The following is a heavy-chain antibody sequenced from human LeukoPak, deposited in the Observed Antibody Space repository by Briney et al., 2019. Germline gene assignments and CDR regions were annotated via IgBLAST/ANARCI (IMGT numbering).Heavy chain of an antibody. D-gene: IGHD4-11*01. V-gene: IGHV1-69*13. Sequence: ASVKVSCKASGGTFSSYAISWVRQAPGQGLEWMGGIIPIFGTSNYAQKFQGRVTITADESTSTAYMELSSLRSEDAGVYYCASDSGYSSHDYWGQGTLVTVSS. J-gene: IGHJ4*02. CDR3: ASDSGYSSHDY. CDR1: GGTFSSYA. CDR2: IIPIFGTS.